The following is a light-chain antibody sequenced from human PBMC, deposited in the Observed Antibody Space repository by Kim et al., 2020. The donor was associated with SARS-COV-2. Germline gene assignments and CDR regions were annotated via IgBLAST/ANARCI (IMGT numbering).Light chain of an antibody. CDR3: QSYDSSLSVVV. J-gene: IGLJ3*02. V-gene: IGLV1-40*01. Sequence: QSVLTQPPSVSGAPGQRVTISCIGSTSNIGAGYDVHWYQQDPGTAPKLLIYVNTNRPSGVPDRFSGSKSDTSASLAITGLQAEDEANYYCQSYDSSLSVVVFGGGTQLTVL. CDR2: VNT. CDR1: TSNIGAGYD.